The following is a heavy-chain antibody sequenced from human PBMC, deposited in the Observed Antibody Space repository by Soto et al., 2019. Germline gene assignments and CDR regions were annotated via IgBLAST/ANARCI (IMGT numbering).Heavy chain of an antibody. J-gene: IGHJ6*02. CDR3: ARIGYQLLGYYGLDV. CDR2: IYYSGTT. Sequence: PSETLSLTCTVSGGSISSGDYHWSWLRQPPGKGLESIGYIYYSGTTYYNPSLKSRVTISVDTSKNQFSLKLSSVTAADTAVYYCARIGYQLLGYYGLDVWGQGTTVTVSS. D-gene: IGHD2-2*01. V-gene: IGHV4-30-4*01. CDR1: GGSISSGDYH.